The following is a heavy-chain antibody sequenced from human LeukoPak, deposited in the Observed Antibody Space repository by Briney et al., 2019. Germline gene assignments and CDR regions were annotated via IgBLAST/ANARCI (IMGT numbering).Heavy chain of an antibody. CDR2: ISSSSSYI. CDR3: ARGDDILTGPDY. Sequence: GGSLRLSCAASGFTFSSYSMNWVRQAPGKGLEWVSSISSSSSYIYYADSVKGRFTISRDNAKNSPYLQMNSLRAEDTAVYYCARGDDILTGPDYWGQGTLVTVSS. V-gene: IGHV3-21*01. J-gene: IGHJ4*02. D-gene: IGHD3-9*01. CDR1: GFTFSSYS.